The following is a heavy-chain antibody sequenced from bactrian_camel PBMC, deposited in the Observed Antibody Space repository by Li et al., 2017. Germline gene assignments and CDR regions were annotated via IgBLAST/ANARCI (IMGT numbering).Heavy chain of an antibody. J-gene: IGHJ7*01. Sequence: HVQLVESGGGSVQAGGSLRLSCVGSGRTYIMQCLGWFRRAPGKEREDVAHLDKDGTTRYAESVKGRFTISKDDAKDIFYLQMNDLKPEDTAMYYCAADPSLYQVDCGSWLGSNSAMGYWGKGTQVTVS. V-gene: IGHV3S53*01. D-gene: IGHD2*01. CDR1: GRTYIMQC. CDR2: LDKDGTT.